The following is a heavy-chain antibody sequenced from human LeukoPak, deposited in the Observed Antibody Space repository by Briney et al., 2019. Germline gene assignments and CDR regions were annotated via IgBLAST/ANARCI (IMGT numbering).Heavy chain of an antibody. CDR1: GDSITSSTYY. J-gene: IGHJ4*02. D-gene: IGHD2-2*01. CDR3: ARVDIVVVPSANFDC. CDR2: IFYSGTT. Sequence: PSETLSLTCTVSGDSITSSTYYWGWIRQPPGKGLEWIGSIFYSGTTYYNPSLKSRVTISVDTSKNQFSLKVRSLTAADTAVYYCARVDIVVVPSANFDCWGQGTLVTVSS. V-gene: IGHV4-39*01.